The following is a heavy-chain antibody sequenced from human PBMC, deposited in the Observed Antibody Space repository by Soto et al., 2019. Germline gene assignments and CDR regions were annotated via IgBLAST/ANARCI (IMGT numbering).Heavy chain of an antibody. CDR2: IFSNDEK. J-gene: IGHJ6*03. Sequence: HVTLKESGPVLVKPTETLTLTCTVSGFSLSNGKVGVSWIRQPPGKALEWLAHIFSNDEKSYRTSLKSRLTISDDTSTSQVVLTMTNVDPVDTSTYYCAGLLFGRSVAGGYFYMDAWGKGTTVTVSS. CDR1: GFSLSNGKVG. CDR3: AGLLFGRSVAGGYFYMDA. V-gene: IGHV2-26*01. D-gene: IGHD6-19*01.